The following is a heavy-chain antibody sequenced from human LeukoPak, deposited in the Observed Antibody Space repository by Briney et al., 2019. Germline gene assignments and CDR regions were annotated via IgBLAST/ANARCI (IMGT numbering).Heavy chain of an antibody. CDR1: GYTFTSDY. CDR3: SRGSRFLDY. Sequence: ASVKVSCKASGYTFTSDYIHWVRQAPGQGLEWLGIINPSGGRTTYGQNFQGRVTMTRDTSTSTVYMELSSLRSEDTAVYHCSRGSRFLDYWRQGTLVTVSP. D-gene: IGHD3-3*01. V-gene: IGHV1-46*01. CDR2: INPSGGRT. J-gene: IGHJ4*02.